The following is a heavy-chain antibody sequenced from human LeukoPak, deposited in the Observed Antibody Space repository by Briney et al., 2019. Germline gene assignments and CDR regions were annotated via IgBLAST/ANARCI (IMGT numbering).Heavy chain of an antibody. Sequence: GRSLRLSCAASGFTFSSYAMSWVRQAPGKGLEWVSDISGSGGSTYYADSVKGRFTISRDNSKNTLYLQMNSLRAEDTAVYYCAKKEGSGSYRPFDYWCQGTLVTVSS. J-gene: IGHJ4*02. CDR2: ISGSGGST. CDR3: AKKEGSGSYRPFDY. CDR1: GFTFSSYA. D-gene: IGHD3-10*01. V-gene: IGHV3-23*01.